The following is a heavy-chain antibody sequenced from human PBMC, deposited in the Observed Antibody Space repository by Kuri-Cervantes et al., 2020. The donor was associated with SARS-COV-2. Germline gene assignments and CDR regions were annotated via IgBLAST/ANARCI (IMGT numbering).Heavy chain of an antibody. CDR2: INPNSGGT. J-gene: IGHJ6*03. V-gene: IGHV1-2*02. CDR1: AYNFSGYY. CDR3: AREWCGGDCYSYYYYYYMDV. D-gene: IGHD2-21*01. Sequence: ASVKVSCKASAYNFSGYYLHWVRQAPGQGLERMGWINPNSGGTNYAQKFQGGVTMTRDTSISTAYMELSRLRSDDTAVYYYAREWCGGDCYSYYYYYYMDVWGKGTTVTVSS.